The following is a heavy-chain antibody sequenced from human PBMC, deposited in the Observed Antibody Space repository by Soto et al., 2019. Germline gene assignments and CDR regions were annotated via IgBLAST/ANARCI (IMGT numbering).Heavy chain of an antibody. D-gene: IGHD5-12*01. J-gene: IGHJ3*02. Sequence: EVQLVESGGGLVKPGGSLRLSCAASGFTFSSYSMNWVRQAPGKGLEWVSSISSSSSYIYYADSVKGRFTISRDNAKNSLYLQRNSLRAEDTAVYYCARVSVVATIDAFDIWGQGTMVTVSS. CDR2: ISSSSSYI. CDR1: GFTFSSYS. V-gene: IGHV3-21*01. CDR3: ARVSVVATIDAFDI.